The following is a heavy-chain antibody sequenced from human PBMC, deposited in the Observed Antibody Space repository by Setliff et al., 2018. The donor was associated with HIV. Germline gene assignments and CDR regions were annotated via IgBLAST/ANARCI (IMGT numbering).Heavy chain of an antibody. V-gene: IGHV4-39*01. CDR2: IYYTGST. Sequence: SSETLSLTCTVSGASISSSSHHWAWSRQPPGKGLEYIGNIYYTGSTNHNPSLESRVATSVDTSKNQFSLKLSSVTAADTAVYYCARIVRWELVATSTFFYYYMDVWGKGTTVTVSS. CDR3: ARIVRWELVATSTFFYYYMDV. CDR1: GASISSSSHH. J-gene: IGHJ6*03. D-gene: IGHD1-26*01.